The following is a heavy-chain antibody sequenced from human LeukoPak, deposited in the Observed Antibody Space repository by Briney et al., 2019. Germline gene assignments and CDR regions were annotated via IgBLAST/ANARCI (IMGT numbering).Heavy chain of an antibody. CDR1: GGSISSYY. J-gene: IGHJ6*02. Sequence: PSETLSLTCTVSGGSISSYYWSWIRQPPGKGLEWIGYIYYSGSTNYNPSLKSRVTISVDTSKNQFSLKLSSVTAADTAVYYCARLTGENYYYYYGMDVWGQGTTVTVSS. CDR3: ARLTGENYYYYYGMDV. V-gene: IGHV4-59*08. D-gene: IGHD1-20*01. CDR2: IYYSGST.